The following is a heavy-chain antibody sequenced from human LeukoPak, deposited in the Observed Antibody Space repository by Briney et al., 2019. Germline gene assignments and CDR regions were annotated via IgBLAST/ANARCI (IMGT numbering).Heavy chain of an antibody. CDR3: ARHKGGSYSESYLDY. J-gene: IGHJ4*02. V-gene: IGHV4-59*08. Sequence: SETLTLTCTVSGGAINNYFWSWIRQPPGKGLEWIGFIHSTGIPDYNPSLNSRVRISVDTSKNQFSLRLTSVTAADTAVYFCARHKGGSYSESYLDYWSQGTLVTVSS. CDR1: GGAINNYF. CDR2: IHSTGIP. D-gene: IGHD3-10*01.